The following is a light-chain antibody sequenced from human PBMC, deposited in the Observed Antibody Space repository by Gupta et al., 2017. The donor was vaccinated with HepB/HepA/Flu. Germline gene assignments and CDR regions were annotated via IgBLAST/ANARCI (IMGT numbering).Light chain of an antibody. J-gene: IGKJ2*03. V-gene: IGKV3-11*01. CDR2: DAS. Sequence: EIVLTQSPATLSLSPGERAKFSCRASQRVPSYIAWYQQKPGQAPRLLIYDASNRATGIPARFSGSGDGTDFTLTISSREPEDFAVYYCQHRNFWPPMFRFGQGTKMEIK. CDR1: QRVPSY. CDR3: QHRNFWPPMFR.